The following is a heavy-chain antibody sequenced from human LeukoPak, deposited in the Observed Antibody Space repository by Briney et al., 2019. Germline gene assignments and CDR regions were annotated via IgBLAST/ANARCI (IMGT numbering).Heavy chain of an antibody. D-gene: IGHD2-2*01. CDR3: ARGIVDCSSTSCLYNWFDP. CDR1: GFTFSTYW. CDR2: ITSDGSST. Sequence: GGSLRLSCAASGFTFSTYWMHWVRQAPGKGLVWVSRITSDGSSTIYADSVKGRFTISRDNAKNTLYLQMNSLRAEDTAVYYCARGIVDCSSTSCLYNWFDPWGQGTLVTVSS. J-gene: IGHJ5*02. V-gene: IGHV3-74*01.